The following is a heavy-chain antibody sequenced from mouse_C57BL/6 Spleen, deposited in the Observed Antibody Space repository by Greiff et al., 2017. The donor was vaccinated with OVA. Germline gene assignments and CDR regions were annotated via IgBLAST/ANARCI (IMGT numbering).Heavy chain of an antibody. CDR1: GFNIKDYY. J-gene: IGHJ4*01. CDR2: IDPEDGET. D-gene: IGHD2-1*01. Sequence: VQLQQSGAELVKPGASVKLSCTASGFNIKDYYMHWVKQRTEQGLEWIGRIDPEDGETKYAPKFPGKATITADTSSNTAYLQLSSLTSEDTAVYYCARYGNYYAMDYWGQGTSVTVSS. V-gene: IGHV14-2*01. CDR3: ARYGNYYAMDY.